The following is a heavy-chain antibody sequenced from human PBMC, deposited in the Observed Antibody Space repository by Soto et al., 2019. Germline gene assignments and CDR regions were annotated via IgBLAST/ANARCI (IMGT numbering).Heavy chain of an antibody. J-gene: IGHJ4*02. CDR1: GFTFSNQW. Sequence: EMQLVESGGGLVQPGGSLRLSCAASGFTFSNQWMSWVRQAPGQGLEWVAKVNEDGSEKSYVDSVKGRFTISRDNAMSSLYLQMDGLRAEDTAVYHCVRDAAWSFDYWGQGTLVTVSS. V-gene: IGHV3-7*01. CDR3: VRDAAWSFDY. CDR2: VNEDGSEK. D-gene: IGHD2-15*01.